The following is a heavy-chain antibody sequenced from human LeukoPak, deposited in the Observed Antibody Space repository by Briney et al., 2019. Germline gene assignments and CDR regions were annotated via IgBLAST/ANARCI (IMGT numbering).Heavy chain of an antibody. V-gene: IGHV3-7*01. CDR2: IKEDGSEK. Sequence: GGSLRLSCAASGFPFSSYWMSWVRQAPGKGLEGVANIKEDGSEKYYVDSVKGRFTISRDNSKNSVYLQMNSLRAEDTAVYYCSRDSRIAMAGQDSWGQGTLVTVSS. J-gene: IGHJ4*02. CDR1: GFPFSSYW. D-gene: IGHD6-19*01. CDR3: SRDSRIAMAGQDS.